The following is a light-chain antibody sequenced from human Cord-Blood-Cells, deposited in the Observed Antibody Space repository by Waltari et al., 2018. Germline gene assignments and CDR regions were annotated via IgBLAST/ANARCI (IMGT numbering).Light chain of an antibody. V-gene: IGKV3-15*01. Sequence: ELVITHSPATLSLSTGERATLSGRASQSVSSNFVWYQQKPGQAPRLLIYGASTRATGIPARFSGSGSGTEFTLTISSLQSEDFAVYYCQQYNNWPPTFGQGTKVEIK. J-gene: IGKJ1*01. CDR3: QQYNNWPPT. CDR2: GAS. CDR1: QSVSSN.